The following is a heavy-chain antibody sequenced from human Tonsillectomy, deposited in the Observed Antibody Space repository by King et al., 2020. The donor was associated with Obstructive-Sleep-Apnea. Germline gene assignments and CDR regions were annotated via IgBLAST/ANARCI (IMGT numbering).Heavy chain of an antibody. V-gene: IGHV3-30-3*01. CDR3: ARSRADKWWDGMDV. J-gene: IGHJ6*02. CDR1: GFTFSSYA. Sequence: VQLVESGGGVVQPGRSLRLSCGASGFTFSSYAMYWVRQAPGKGLEGVAVISYDGNKKFYADSVKGRFTISRDNSKNTLYLQMNSLRAEDTGVYYCARSRADKWWDGMDVWGQGTTVTVSS. D-gene: IGHD2-15*01. CDR2: ISYDGNKK.